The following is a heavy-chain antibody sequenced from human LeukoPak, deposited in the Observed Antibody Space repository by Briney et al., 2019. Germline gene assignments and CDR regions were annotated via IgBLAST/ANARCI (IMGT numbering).Heavy chain of an antibody. Sequence: SETLSLTCTVSGGSISSYYWSWIRQPPGKGLEWIGYIYYSGSTNYNPSLKSRVTISVDTSKNQFSLKLSSVTAADTAVYYCAREPNYGGYAYGAFDIWGQGTMVTVSS. V-gene: IGHV4-59*01. J-gene: IGHJ3*02. D-gene: IGHD4-17*01. CDR3: AREPNYGGYAYGAFDI. CDR1: GGSISSYY. CDR2: IYYSGST.